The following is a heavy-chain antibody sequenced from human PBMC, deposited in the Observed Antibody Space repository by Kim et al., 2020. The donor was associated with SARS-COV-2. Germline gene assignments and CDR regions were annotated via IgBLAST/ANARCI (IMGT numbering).Heavy chain of an antibody. Sequence: ASVKVSCKASGYTFTGYYMHWVRQAPGQGLEWMGRINPNSGGTNYAQKFQGRVTMTRDTSISTAYMELSRLRSDDTAVYYCARDRADLTTHFDYWGQGTLVTVSS. CDR2: INPNSGGT. D-gene: IGHD4-17*01. V-gene: IGHV1-2*06. J-gene: IGHJ4*02. CDR3: ARDRADLTTHFDY. CDR1: GYTFTGYY.